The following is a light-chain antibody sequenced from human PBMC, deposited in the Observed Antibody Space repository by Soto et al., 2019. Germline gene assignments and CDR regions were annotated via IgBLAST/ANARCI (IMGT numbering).Light chain of an antibody. J-gene: IGLJ2*01. Sequence: QSALTQPASVSGSPGQSITISCTGTSSDVGGYNYVCWYQQHPGKAPKLMIYDVSNRPSGVSNRFSGSKSGNTASLTISGLQAEDEADYYCSSYTSSSTVMVFGGGTKLTVL. V-gene: IGLV2-14*01. CDR2: DVS. CDR1: SSDVGGYNY. CDR3: SSYTSSSTVMV.